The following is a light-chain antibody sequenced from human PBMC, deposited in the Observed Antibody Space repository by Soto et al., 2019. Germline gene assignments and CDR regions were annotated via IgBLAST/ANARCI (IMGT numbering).Light chain of an antibody. CDR1: QGISTF. V-gene: IGKV1-9*01. CDR3: QQVNNYPLT. J-gene: IGKJ5*01. Sequence: DIELTQTPSFLSASVGDIVTITCRASQGISTFLAWYQQHPGTAPKRLIYDTTNLQGAVPSRFSGSGSGTELTLTISSPQPEEFATYYCQQVNNYPLTFGQGT. CDR2: DTT.